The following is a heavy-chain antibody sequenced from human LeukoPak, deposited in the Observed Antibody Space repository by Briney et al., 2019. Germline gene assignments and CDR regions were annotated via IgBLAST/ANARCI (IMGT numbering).Heavy chain of an antibody. CDR1: GYTFTGYY. V-gene: IGHV1-2*02. J-gene: IGHJ4*02. CDR2: INPNGGDT. Sequence: ASVKVSCKASGYTFTGYYMHWVRQAPGQGLQLMGWINPNGGDTNYAQKFQGRVTMTRNTSISTAYMELSSLRSEDTAVYYCARGRGSSSWYGVYWGQGTLVTVSS. D-gene: IGHD6-13*01. CDR3: ARGRGSSSWYGVY.